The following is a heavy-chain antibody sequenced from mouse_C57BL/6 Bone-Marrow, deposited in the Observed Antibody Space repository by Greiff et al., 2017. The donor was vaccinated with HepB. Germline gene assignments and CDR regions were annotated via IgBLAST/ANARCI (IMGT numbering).Heavy chain of an antibody. CDR2: IWPGGGT. CDR3: ARNGDYSNYVWYFDV. Sequence: QVQLQQSGPGLVAPSQSLSITCTVSGFSLTSYAISWVRQPPGKGLEWLGVIWPGGGTNYNSALKSRLSISKDNSKSQVFLKMNSLQTDDTARYYCARNGDYSNYVWYFDVWGTGTTVTVSS. J-gene: IGHJ1*03. V-gene: IGHV2-9-1*01. D-gene: IGHD2-5*01. CDR1: GFSLTSYA.